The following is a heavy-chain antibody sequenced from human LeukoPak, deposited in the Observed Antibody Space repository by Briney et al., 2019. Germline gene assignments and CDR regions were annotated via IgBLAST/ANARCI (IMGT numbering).Heavy chain of an antibody. CDR1: GYTFTSYG. CDR3: ARSPPSSSWYDWYFEL. D-gene: IGHD6-13*01. J-gene: IGHJ2*01. V-gene: IGHV1-18*01. CDR2: ISAYNGNT. Sequence: ASVKVSCKASGYTFTSYGISWVRQAPGQGLEWMGWISAYNGNTNYAQKLQGRVTMTTDTSTSTAYMELRSLRSDDTAVYYCARSPPSSSWYDWYFELWGRGTLVTVSS.